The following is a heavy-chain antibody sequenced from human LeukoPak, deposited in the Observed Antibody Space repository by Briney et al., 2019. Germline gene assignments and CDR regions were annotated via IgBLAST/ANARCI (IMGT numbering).Heavy chain of an antibody. CDR2: ISYDGSNT. Sequence: PGRSLRLSCAASGFTFSSYAMHWVRQAPGKGLEWVAVISYDGSNTYYADSVRGRFSISRDNSKNTLYLQMNSLRAEDTAVYYCARDSKGQRLVRLAWYFDLWGRGTLVTVSS. CDR1: GFTFSSYA. V-gene: IGHV3-30*04. J-gene: IGHJ2*01. CDR3: ARDSKGQRLVRLAWYFDL. D-gene: IGHD6-13*01.